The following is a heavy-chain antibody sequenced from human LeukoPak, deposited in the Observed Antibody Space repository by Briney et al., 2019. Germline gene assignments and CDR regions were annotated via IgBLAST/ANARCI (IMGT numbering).Heavy chain of an antibody. D-gene: IGHD3-10*01. CDR1: GFTFRSYW. CDR2: IKQDGSEK. J-gene: IGHJ5*02. V-gene: IGHV3-7*01. Sequence: GGSLRLSCAASGFTFRSYWMSWVREAPGKGLEWGANIKQDGSEKYYVDSVKGRFTISRDNAKNSLYLQMNSLRAEDTAVYYCARDDRGNWFDPWGQGTLVTVSS. CDR3: ARDDRGNWFDP.